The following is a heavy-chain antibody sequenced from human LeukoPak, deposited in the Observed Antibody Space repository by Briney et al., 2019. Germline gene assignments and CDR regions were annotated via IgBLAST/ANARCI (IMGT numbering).Heavy chain of an antibody. CDR3: ARVAAGPLN. D-gene: IGHD6-25*01. J-gene: IGHJ1*01. V-gene: IGHV3-21*01. Sequence: GGTLRLSCAASGFTFSSYPMNWVRQAPGKGLEWVSSISTSNSYIYYADSVKGRFTISRDNANNSLYLQMNSLRAEDTAVYYCARVAAGPLNWGQGTLVTVSS. CDR1: GFTFSSYP. CDR2: ISTSNSYI.